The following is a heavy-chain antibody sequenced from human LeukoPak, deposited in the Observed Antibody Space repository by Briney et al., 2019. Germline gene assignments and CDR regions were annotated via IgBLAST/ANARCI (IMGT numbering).Heavy chain of an antibody. Sequence: GGSLRLSCAASGFTFSSYEMNWVCQAPRKGLEWVSYISSSGSIIYYADSVKGRFTISRDNAKNSLYLQMNSLRAEDTAVYYCAREGVSGSGSYSHYYYYGMDVWGQGTTVTVSS. CDR3: AREGVSGSGSYSHYYYYGMDV. D-gene: IGHD3-10*01. J-gene: IGHJ6*02. CDR1: GFTFSSYE. CDR2: ISSSGSII. V-gene: IGHV3-48*03.